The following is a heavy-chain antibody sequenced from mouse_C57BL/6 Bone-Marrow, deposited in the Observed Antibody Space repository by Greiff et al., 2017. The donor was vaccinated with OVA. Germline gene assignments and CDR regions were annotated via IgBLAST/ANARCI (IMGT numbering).Heavy chain of an antibody. D-gene: IGHD3-2*02. J-gene: IGHJ3*01. CDR1: GYAFSSSW. CDR2: IYPGDGDT. V-gene: IGHV1-82*01. Sequence: QVQLKQSGPELVKPGASVKISCKASGYAFSSSWMNWVKQRPGKGLEWIGRIYPGDGDTNYNGKFKGKATLTADKSSSTAYMQLSSLTSEDSAVYFCARYGSSGYWFAYWGQGTLVTVSA. CDR3: ARYGSSGYWFAY.